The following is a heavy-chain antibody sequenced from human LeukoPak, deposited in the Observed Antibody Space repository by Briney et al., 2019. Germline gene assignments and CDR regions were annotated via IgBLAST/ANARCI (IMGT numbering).Heavy chain of an antibody. D-gene: IGHD5-18*01. CDR2: IYYSGSN. CDR3: ARVRGYSYGSYYYYYYGMDV. J-gene: IGHJ6*02. V-gene: IGHV4-59*08. CDR1: GGXLSSYY. Sequence: SETLSLTCTVSGGXLSSYYWSWIRQPPGKGLEWIGYIYYSGSNNYNPSLKSRVTISVDTSKNQFSLKLSSVTAADTAVYYCARVRGYSYGSYYYYYYGMDVWGQGTTVTVSS.